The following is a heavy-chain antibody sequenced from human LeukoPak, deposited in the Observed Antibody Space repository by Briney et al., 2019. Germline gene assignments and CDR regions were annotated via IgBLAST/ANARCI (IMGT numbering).Heavy chain of an antibody. V-gene: IGHV1-18*04. CDR3: AREHNSSWDQFDY. D-gene: IGHD6-13*01. J-gene: IGHJ4*02. Sequence: ASVKVSCKASGYSFTGYYMHWVRQAPGQGLEWMGWFNPENGNTNYAQKVQGRVTMTADTSTSTSYMELRSLRSDDTAVYYCAREHNSSWDQFDYWGQGTLVTVSS. CDR2: FNPENGNT. CDR1: GYSFTGYY.